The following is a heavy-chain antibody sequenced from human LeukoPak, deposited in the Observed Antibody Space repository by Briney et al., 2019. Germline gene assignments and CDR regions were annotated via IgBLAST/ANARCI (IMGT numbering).Heavy chain of an antibody. V-gene: IGHV4-34*01. CDR3: ARDSYCGGDRYSYYYYYMDV. D-gene: IGHD2-21*02. CDR1: GGSFSGYY. CDR2: INHSGST. J-gene: IGHJ6*03. Sequence: SETLSLTCAVYGGSFSGYYWSWIRQPPGKGLEWIGEINHSGSTNYNPSLKSRVTISVDTSKNQFSLKLSSVTAADTAVYYCARDSYCGGDRYSYYYYYMDVWGKGTTVTISS.